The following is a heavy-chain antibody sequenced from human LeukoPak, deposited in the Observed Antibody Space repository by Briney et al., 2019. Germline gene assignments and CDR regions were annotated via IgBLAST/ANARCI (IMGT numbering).Heavy chain of an antibody. CDR1: GFTFSSYG. J-gene: IGHJ4*02. CDR3: ARELEYYFDY. Sequence: GGSLRLSCAASGFTFSSYGMHWVRQAPGKGLEWVAVISYDGSNKYYADPVKGRFTISRDNSKNTLYLQMNSLRAEDTAVYYCARELEYYFDYWGQGTLVTVSS. CDR2: ISYDGSNK. D-gene: IGHD5-24*01. V-gene: IGHV3-30*03.